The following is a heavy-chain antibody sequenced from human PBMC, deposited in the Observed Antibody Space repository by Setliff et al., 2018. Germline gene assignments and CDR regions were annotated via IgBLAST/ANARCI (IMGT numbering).Heavy chain of an antibody. CDR1: GGSISSSSYY. Sequence: PSETLSLTCTVSGGSISSSSYYWSWVRQPPGKGLEWIGTMFYTGSAYYTPSLKSRVTISVDTSKNQFSLKLSSVTAADTAVYYCARQFRYPGIAVAGIDYWGQGTLVTSPQ. CDR3: ARQFRYPGIAVAGIDY. V-gene: IGHV4-39*01. D-gene: IGHD6-19*01. CDR2: MFYTGSA. J-gene: IGHJ4*02.